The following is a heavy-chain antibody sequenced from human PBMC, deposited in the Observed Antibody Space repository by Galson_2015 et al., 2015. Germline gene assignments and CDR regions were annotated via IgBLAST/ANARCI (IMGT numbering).Heavy chain of an antibody. V-gene: IGHV3-7*01. CDR2: LQQDGSEK. CDR3: ARLNYGGNSGAFDI. D-gene: IGHD4-23*01. J-gene: IGHJ3*02. Sequence: QAPGKGLEWVANLQQDGSEKDYVDSVKGRFTISRDNAKNSLYLQMNSLRAEDTAVYYCARLNYGGNSGAFDIWGQGTMVTVSS.